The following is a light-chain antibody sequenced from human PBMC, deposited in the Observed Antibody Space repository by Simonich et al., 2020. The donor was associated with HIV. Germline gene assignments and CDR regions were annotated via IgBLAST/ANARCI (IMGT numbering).Light chain of an antibody. CDR3: SSYTCINTVV. CDR1: SSDVGGYNY. CDR2: DVS. Sequence: QYALTQPASLSGSPGQSITISGTGTSSDVGGYNYVSWYQQHPGKAPTLMIYDVSKRPSGFSNRFSASKSGNTASLTIAGLQAKDEAVYYCSSYTCINTVVFGGGTKLTVL. V-gene: IGLV2-14*01. J-gene: IGLJ2*01.